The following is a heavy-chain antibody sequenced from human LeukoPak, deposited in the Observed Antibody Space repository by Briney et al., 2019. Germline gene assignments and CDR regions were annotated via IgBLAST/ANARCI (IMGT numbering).Heavy chain of an antibody. CDR2: TSSSGSTI. CDR3: AGPGEAQGGY. Sequence: GGSLRLSCAASGFAFNKYWMHWVRQAPGKGLEWVSYTSSSGSTIYYADSVKGRFTISRDNAKNSLYLQMNSLRAEDTAVYYCAGPGEAQGGYWGQGTLVTVSS. V-gene: IGHV3-48*03. D-gene: IGHD1-1*01. J-gene: IGHJ4*02. CDR1: GFAFNKYW.